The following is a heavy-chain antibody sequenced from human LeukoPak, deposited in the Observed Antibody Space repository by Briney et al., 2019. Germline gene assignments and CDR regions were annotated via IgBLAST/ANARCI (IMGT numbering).Heavy chain of an antibody. CDR1: GFPFSSYG. J-gene: IGHJ2*01. CDR3: TTIRGSGWSYWDFDF. V-gene: IGHV3-33*01. Sequence: PGGSLRLSCAGYGFPFSSYGMQWVRQAPGEGLEWVALIWYDGSNMYYADSAKGRFTVSKDNSKNTLYLQMNSLRAEDTAVYYCTTIRGSGWSYWDFDFWGRGILVTVSS. D-gene: IGHD6-19*01. CDR2: IWYDGSNM.